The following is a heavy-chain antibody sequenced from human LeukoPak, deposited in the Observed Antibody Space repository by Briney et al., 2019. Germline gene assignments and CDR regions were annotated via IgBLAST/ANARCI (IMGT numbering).Heavy chain of an antibody. V-gene: IGHV1-2*04. CDR2: INPNSGGT. CDR1: GYTFTGYY. Sequence: ASVKVSCKASGYTFTGYYMHWVRQAPGQGLEWMGWINPNSGGTNYAQKFQGWVTMTRDTSISTAYMELSRLRSDDTAVYYCARERRPGFNYYYYYMDVWGKGTTVTVSS. J-gene: IGHJ6*03. CDR3: ARERRPGFNYYYYYMDV.